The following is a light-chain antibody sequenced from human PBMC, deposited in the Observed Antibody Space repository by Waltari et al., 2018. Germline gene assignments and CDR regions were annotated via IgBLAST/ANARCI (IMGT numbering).Light chain of an antibody. CDR1: TSAIGAYNL. Sequence: QSALTQPASVSGSPGQSITISCTGTTSAIGAYNLISWYQQYPGRVPKLIIYEATKRPSWVSDRFSGSKSGNTASLTISGLLAEDEADYYCCSYTGTATFLLFGGGTKLTVL. CDR3: CSYTGTATFLL. CDR2: EAT. J-gene: IGLJ2*01. V-gene: IGLV2-23*02.